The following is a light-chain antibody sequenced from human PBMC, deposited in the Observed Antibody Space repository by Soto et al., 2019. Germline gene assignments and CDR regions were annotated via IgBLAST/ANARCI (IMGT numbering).Light chain of an antibody. V-gene: IGKV1-5*03. CDR3: QHYNSYVLT. CDR2: KAS. J-gene: IGKJ4*01. Sequence: DIQMTQSPSTLSASVGDRVTITCRASQSISNWLAWYQQKPGKAPKLLIYKASSLESGVPSRFSGSGSGTEFILTISSLQPDDFATYYCQHYNSYVLTFGGGTKVKIK. CDR1: QSISNW.